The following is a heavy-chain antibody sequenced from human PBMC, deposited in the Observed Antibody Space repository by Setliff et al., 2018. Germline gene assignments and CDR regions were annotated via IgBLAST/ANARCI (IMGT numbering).Heavy chain of an antibody. D-gene: IGHD6-19*01. CDR2: INHSGST. V-gene: IGHV4-34*01. Sequence: KASETLSLTCAVYGGSFSGYYWSWLRQPPGKGLEWIGEINHSGSTNYNPSLKSRVTISVDTSKNQFSLKLSSVTAADTAVYYCARGWGSGWSKEGAFDIWGQGTMVTVSS. CDR1: GGSFSGYY. J-gene: IGHJ3*02. CDR3: ARGWGSGWSKEGAFDI.